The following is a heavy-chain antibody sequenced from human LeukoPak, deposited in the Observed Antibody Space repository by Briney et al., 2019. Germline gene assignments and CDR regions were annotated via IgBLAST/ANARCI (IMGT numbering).Heavy chain of an antibody. Sequence: GGSLRLSCAASGFTSNNYAFNWVRQPPGKGLEWVSGISDGGTTYYADSVKGRFTISRDNAKNSLYLQMNSLRAEDTAFYYCARDDPYSGYDYDYWGRGVLVTVSS. V-gene: IGHV3-20*04. CDR2: ISDGGTT. D-gene: IGHD5-12*01. J-gene: IGHJ4*02. CDR1: GFTSNNYA. CDR3: ARDDPYSGYDYDY.